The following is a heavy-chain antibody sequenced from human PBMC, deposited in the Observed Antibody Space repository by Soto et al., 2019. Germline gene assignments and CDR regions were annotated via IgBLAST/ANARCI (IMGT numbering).Heavy chain of an antibody. Sequence: GGSLRLSCTASGFTFGDYAMSWVRQAPGKGLEWVSFIRSKAYGGTTEYAASVKGRFTISRDDSKSIAYLQMNSLKTEDTAVYYCTRFSLWFGLYYYYGMDVWGQGTTVTVSS. J-gene: IGHJ6*02. CDR1: GFTFGDYA. CDR3: TRFSLWFGLYYYYGMDV. D-gene: IGHD3-10*01. CDR2: IRSKAYGGTT. V-gene: IGHV3-49*04.